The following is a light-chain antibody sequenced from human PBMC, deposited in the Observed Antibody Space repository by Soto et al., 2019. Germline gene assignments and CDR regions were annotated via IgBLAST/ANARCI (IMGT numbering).Light chain of an antibody. J-gene: IGLJ2*01. CDR2: GNS. Sequence: QSVLTQPPSVSGAPGQRVTISCTGSSSNIGAGYDVHWYQQLPGTAPKLLLYGNSNRPSGVPDRFSGSKSGTSASLAITGLQAEDEAEYSCQSYDSSLRGAVFGGGTKLTVL. CDR1: SSNIGAGYD. V-gene: IGLV1-40*01. CDR3: QSYDSSLRGAV.